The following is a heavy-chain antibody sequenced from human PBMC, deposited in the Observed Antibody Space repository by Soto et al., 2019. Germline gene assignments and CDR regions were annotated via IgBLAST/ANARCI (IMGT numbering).Heavy chain of an antibody. CDR2: INPGGGT. Sequence: QVQPVQSGAEVKKPGASVKVSCKTSGHTFSTNYMHWVRQAPGQGLEWMGIINPGGGTRNAQKSQGSSSIPRNTSTSTVNMELSSLRSGDTAMDYCVGDDSSGDRRFDPWGQGTLVTVSS. V-gene: IGHV1-46*03. J-gene: IGHJ5*02. CDR1: GHTFSTNY. D-gene: IGHD3-22*01. CDR3: VGDDSSGDRRFDP.